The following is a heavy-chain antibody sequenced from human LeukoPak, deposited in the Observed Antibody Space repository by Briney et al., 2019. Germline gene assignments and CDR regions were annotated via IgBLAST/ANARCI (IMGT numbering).Heavy chain of an antibody. Sequence: PGGSLRLSCAASGFTVSSNYMSWVRQAPGKGLEWVAFISDSGGDKWFGDSVKGRFTISRDKSKNTVNLQMSSLRVEDTALYYCARDGGSESYAFDYWGQETLVTVSS. CDR3: ARDGGSESYAFDY. CDR2: ISDSGGDK. D-gene: IGHD3-10*01. V-gene: IGHV3-30*02. J-gene: IGHJ4*02. CDR1: GFTVSSNY.